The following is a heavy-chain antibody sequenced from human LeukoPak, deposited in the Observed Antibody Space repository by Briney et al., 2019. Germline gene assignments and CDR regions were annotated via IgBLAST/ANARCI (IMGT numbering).Heavy chain of an antibody. V-gene: IGHV3-23*01. J-gene: IGHJ4*02. CDR2: VSESGRRT. D-gene: IGHD3-16*01. CDR3: AKDSLADIDY. CDR1: GFSFSTYA. Sequence: GGSLRLSCAASGFSFSTYAMGWVRQAPGKGLEWVSTVSESGRRTYYADSVKGRSTMSRDDSKNTLYLQMNSLRAEDTAVYYCAKDSLADIDYWGQGTLVTVSS.